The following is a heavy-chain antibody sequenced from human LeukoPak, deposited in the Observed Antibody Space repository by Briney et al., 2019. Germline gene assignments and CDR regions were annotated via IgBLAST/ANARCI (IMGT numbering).Heavy chain of an antibody. Sequence: SVKVSCKASGGTFSSYAISWVRQAPGQGLEWMGGIIPIFGTANYAQKFQGRVTITTDESTSTAYMELSSLRSEDTAVYYCARGLRIAAAGTQAYWGQGTLVTVSS. CDR1: GGTFSSYA. V-gene: IGHV1-69*05. J-gene: IGHJ4*02. CDR2: IIPIFGTA. D-gene: IGHD6-13*01. CDR3: ARGLRIAAAGTQAY.